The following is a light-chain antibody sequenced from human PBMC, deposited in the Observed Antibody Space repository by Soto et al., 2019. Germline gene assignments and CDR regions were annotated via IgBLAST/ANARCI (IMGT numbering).Light chain of an antibody. CDR3: SSYAGSNNYVV. Sequence: QSALTQPHSASGAPGQSVSISCTGTSSDIGAYNFVSWYQQHPGKAPRLMIYGVSKRPSGVPDRFSGSKSGNTASLTVSGLQAEDEADYYCSSYAGSNNYVVFGGGTKLTVL. CDR2: GVS. J-gene: IGLJ2*01. CDR1: SSDIGAYNF. V-gene: IGLV2-8*01.